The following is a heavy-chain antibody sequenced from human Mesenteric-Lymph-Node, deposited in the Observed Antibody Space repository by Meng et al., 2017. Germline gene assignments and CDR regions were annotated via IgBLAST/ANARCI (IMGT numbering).Heavy chain of an antibody. CDR3: AREGKPGIAAAGLYYFDD. J-gene: IGHJ4*02. CDR1: GFTFSSYD. V-gene: IGHV3-13*01. D-gene: IGHD6-13*01. CDR2: IGTAGDT. Sequence: GESLKISCAASGFTFSSYDMHWVRQATGKGLEWVSAIGTAGDTYYPGSVKGRFTISRENAKNSLYLQMNSLRAEDTAVYYCAREGKPGIAAAGLYYFDDWGQGTLVTVSS.